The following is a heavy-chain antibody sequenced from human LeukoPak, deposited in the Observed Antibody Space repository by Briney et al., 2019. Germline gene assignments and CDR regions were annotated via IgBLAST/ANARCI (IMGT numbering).Heavy chain of an antibody. J-gene: IGHJ4*02. CDR1: GGSISSYY. Sequence: SSETLSLTCTVSGGSISSYYWSWIRQPPGKGLEWIGYIYYSGSTNYNPSLKSRVTISVDTSKNQFSLKLSSVTAADTAVYYCARENLGSGYCDYWGQGTLVTVSS. V-gene: IGHV4-59*01. CDR2: IYYSGST. D-gene: IGHD3-22*01. CDR3: ARENLGSGYCDY.